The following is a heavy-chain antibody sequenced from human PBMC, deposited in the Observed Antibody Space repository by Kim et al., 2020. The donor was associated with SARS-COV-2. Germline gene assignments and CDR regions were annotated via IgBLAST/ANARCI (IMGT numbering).Heavy chain of an antibody. Sequence: GGSLRLSCATSGFSFDEYAFHWVRQVPGQGLEWVSGISWSSYNIGYADSVKGRFTISRDNAKSSLYLQMKSLKTEDTALYYCARAQWGSSGVATVRGDYYYYAMDVWGQGTAVTVSS. V-gene: IGHV3-9*01. J-gene: IGHJ6*02. CDR1: GFSFDEYA. D-gene: IGHD5-12*01. CDR2: ISWSSYNI. CDR3: ARAQWGSSGVATVRGDYYYYAMDV.